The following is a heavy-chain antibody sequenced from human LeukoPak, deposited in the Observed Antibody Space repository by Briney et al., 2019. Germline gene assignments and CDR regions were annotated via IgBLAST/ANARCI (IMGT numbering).Heavy chain of an antibody. CDR2: ISAYNGNT. CDR1: GYTFTSYG. V-gene: IGHV1-18*01. Sequence: GASVKVSCKASGYTFTSYGISWVRQAPGQGLEWMGWISAYNGNTNYAQKLQGRVTMTTDTSTSTAYMELRSLRSDDTAVYYCARVAITGTLRWAFDIWGQGTMVTVSS. D-gene: IGHD1-20*01. J-gene: IGHJ3*02. CDR3: ARVAITGTLRWAFDI.